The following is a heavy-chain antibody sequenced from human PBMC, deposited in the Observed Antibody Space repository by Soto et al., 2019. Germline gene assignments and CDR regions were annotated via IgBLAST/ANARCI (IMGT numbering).Heavy chain of an antibody. V-gene: IGHV1-69*13. J-gene: IGHJ6*02. D-gene: IGHD3-3*01. Sequence: AASLKVSCKASGGTFSSYAISWVRQAPGQGLEWMGGIIPIFGTANYAQKFQGRVTITADESMSTAYMELSSLRSEDTAVYYCARADFWSGCYSYYYGMDVWGQGTTVTVSS. CDR3: ARADFWSGCYSYYYGMDV. CDR1: GGTFSSYA. CDR2: IIPIFGTA.